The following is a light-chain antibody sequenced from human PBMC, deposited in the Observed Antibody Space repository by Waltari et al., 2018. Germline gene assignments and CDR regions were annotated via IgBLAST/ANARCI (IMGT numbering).Light chain of an antibody. CDR3: AAWDDSLSGPV. CDR1: SSNIGSNF. J-gene: IGLJ2*01. CDR2: RNN. V-gene: IGLV1-47*01. Sequence: QSVLTQPPSTSGTPGQRVTISCSGSSSNIGSNFVYWYQHLPGTAPKLLIYRNNRRPSGVPDRLSCSKAGSSASLAISGLRSEDEADYYWAAWDDSLSGPVFGGGTKLTVL.